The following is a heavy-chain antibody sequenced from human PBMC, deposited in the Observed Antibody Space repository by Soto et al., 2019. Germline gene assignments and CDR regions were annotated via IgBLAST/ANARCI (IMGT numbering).Heavy chain of an antibody. V-gene: IGHV4-59*12. CDR1: GGPLTTYF. D-gene: IGHD3-10*01. Sequence: SETLSLTCNVSGGPLTTYFWSWIRQPPGKGLEWIGYVSYFGTTNYNPSLQSRLTISLDTSKTHFSLNLSSVTAADTAVYYCARDQNGSGNYYTRYFDYWGQGTLVTVSS. J-gene: IGHJ4*02. CDR3: ARDQNGSGNYYTRYFDY. CDR2: VSYFGTT.